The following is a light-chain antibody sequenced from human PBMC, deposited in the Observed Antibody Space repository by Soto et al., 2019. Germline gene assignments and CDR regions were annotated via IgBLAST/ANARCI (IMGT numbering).Light chain of an antibody. CDR3: MQGARWPPVT. CDR1: QSIVYSDGNAY. CDR2: KAF. Sequence: DVVMTQSPLSLPVTLGQPASISCRSSQSIVYSDGNAYLSWFQQRPGQSPRRLIYKAFNRDSGVPDRVIGRGSGSDVSLKIIRVEGHDVWVCYCMQGARWPPVTFGQVTKLEIK. J-gene: IGKJ2*01. V-gene: IGKV2-30*01.